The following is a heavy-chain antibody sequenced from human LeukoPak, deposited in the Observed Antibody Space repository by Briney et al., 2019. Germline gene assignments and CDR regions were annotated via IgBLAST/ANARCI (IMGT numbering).Heavy chain of an antibody. Sequence: GESLKISCKGSGYSFSSYLIGWVRQMPGKGLEWMGIIYPGDSDTRYSPSFQGQVTISVDKSISTAYVQWSSLKASDTAMYYCARRVLDYFEHWGQGTLVTVSS. V-gene: IGHV5-51*01. CDR2: IYPGDSDT. J-gene: IGHJ4*02. CDR1: GYSFSSYL. D-gene: IGHD4/OR15-4a*01. CDR3: ARRVLDYFEH.